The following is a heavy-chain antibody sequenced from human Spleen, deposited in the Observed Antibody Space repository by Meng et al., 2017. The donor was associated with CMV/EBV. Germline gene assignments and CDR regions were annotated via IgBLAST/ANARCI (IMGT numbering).Heavy chain of an antibody. CDR2: ISGSGGST. V-gene: IGHV3-23*01. CDR3: AKDQSEDYFFYYAMDV. CDR1: GFTFSSYA. Sequence: GGSLRLSCAASGFTFSSYAMSWVRQAPGKGLEWVSAISGSGGSTYYADSVKGRFTISRDPSKNTLYLQMNSLRAEDTAVYYCAKDQSEDYFFYYAMDVWGQGTTVTVSS. J-gene: IGHJ6*02.